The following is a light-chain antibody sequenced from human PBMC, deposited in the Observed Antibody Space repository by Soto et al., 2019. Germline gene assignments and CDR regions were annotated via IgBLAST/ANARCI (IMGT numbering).Light chain of an antibody. CDR1: QSVSSY. CDR2: GAS. J-gene: IGKJ1*01. CDR3: QQYGSSSRT. V-gene: IGKV3-20*01. Sequence: DIVLTQSPGTMSLSPGERATLSCRASQSVSSYLAWYQQKPGQAPRLLIYGASSRATGIPDRFSGGGSGTDFTLTISRLEPEDFAMYYCQQYGSSSRTFGQGTKVEVK.